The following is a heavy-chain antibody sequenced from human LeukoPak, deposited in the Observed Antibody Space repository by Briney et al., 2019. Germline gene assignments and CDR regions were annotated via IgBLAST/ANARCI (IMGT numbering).Heavy chain of an antibody. CDR2: ISGSGGST. V-gene: IGHV3-23*01. CDR3: AQKWASVVIGGPFDP. J-gene: IGHJ5*02. D-gene: IGHD3-22*01. CDR1: GFTFSSYA. Sequence: GGSLRRSCAASGFTFSSYAMSWVRQAPGKGLEWVSAISGSGGSTYYADSVKGRFSISRDNSKNTPYLQMNSLRAEDTAVYYCAQKWASVVIGGPFDPWGQGTLVTVSS.